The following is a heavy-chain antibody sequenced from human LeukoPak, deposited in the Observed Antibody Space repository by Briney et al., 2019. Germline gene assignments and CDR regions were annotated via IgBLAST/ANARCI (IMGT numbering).Heavy chain of an antibody. Sequence: GGTLRLSCAASGFTFSSYGMSWVRQAPGKGLEWVSAISGSGGSTYYADSVKGRFTISRDNSKNTLYLQMNSLRAEDTAVYYCAKDYGDYVVFFDYWGQGTLVTVSS. J-gene: IGHJ4*02. CDR2: ISGSGGST. CDR3: AKDYGDYVVFFDY. V-gene: IGHV3-23*01. CDR1: GFTFSSYG. D-gene: IGHD4-17*01.